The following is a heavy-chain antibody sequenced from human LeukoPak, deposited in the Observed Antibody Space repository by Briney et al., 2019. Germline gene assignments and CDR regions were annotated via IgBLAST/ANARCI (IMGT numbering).Heavy chain of an antibody. J-gene: IGHJ4*02. V-gene: IGHV1-69*13. D-gene: IGHD3-10*01. CDR1: GGTFSSHA. CDR2: IIPIFGTA. CDR3: AIYPHYYGSGIPSDY. Sequence: SVKVSCKASGGTFSSHAISWVRQAPGQGLEWMGGIIPIFGTANYAQKFQGRVTITADESTSTAYMELSSLRSEDTAVYYCAIYPHYYGSGIPSDYWGQGTLVTVSS.